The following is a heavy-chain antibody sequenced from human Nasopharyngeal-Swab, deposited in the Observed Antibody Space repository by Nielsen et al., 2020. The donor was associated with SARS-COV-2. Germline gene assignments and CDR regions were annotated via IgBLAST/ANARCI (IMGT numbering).Heavy chain of an antibody. J-gene: IGHJ4*02. CDR2: ISSSSSYI. V-gene: IGHV3-21*01. Sequence: LSFTCAASGFTFSSYSMNWVRQAPGKGLEWVSSISSSSSYIYYADSVKGRFTISRDNAKNSLYLQMNSLRAEDTAVYYCARDRSSSGWYEVDYWGQGTLVTVSS. CDR1: GFTFSSYS. D-gene: IGHD6-19*01. CDR3: ARDRSSSGWYEVDY.